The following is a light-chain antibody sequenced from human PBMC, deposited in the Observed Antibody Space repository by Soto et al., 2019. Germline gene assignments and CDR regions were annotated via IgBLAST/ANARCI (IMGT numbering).Light chain of an antibody. Sequence: EVVMAQSPVTLSVSPGETVTLSCRASQSIKSNLAWYQQKPGLAPRLLIYGASTRATGIPARFSGSGSGTEFTLTISSLESEDFGIYYCQQYDNKPPITFGQGTRLEMK. CDR2: GAS. J-gene: IGKJ5*01. V-gene: IGKV3-15*01. CDR3: QQYDNKPPIT. CDR1: QSIKSN.